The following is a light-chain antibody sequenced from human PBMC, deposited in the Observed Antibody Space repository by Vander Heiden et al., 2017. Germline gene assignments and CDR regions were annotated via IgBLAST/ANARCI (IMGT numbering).Light chain of an antibody. J-gene: IGKJ2*01. CDR1: QDLSNY. V-gene: IGKV1-33*01. CDR3: QQCFNVPYT. CDR2: DAS. Sequence: DIQMTQSPSSLSASVGDRVTITCRARQDLSNYLNWYQQKPGKAPELLIYDASNLETGVPSRFSGSGSGTDFTFTISSLRPEDFATYYCQQCFNVPYTFGQGTKVEIK.